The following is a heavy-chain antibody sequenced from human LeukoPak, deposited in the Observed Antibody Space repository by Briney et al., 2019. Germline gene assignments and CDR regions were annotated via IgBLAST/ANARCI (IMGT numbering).Heavy chain of an antibody. Sequence: GGSLRLSCAGSGFNFRSFALHWVRQAPGRGLEYVSGMSGDGGSTFHANSVKGRFTISRDNSKNTLYLQMGSLKAEDMALYYCARGNTALGGAFDIWGPGTVVSVS. J-gene: IGHJ3*02. V-gene: IGHV3-64*01. D-gene: IGHD2-21*02. CDR3: ARGNTALGGAFDI. CDR1: GFNFRSFA. CDR2: MSGDGGST.